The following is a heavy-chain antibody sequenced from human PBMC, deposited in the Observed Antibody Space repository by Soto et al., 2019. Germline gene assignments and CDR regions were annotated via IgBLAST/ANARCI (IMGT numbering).Heavy chain of an antibody. CDR1: GFTVSSNY. CDR2: IYSGGST. V-gene: IGHV3-66*01. Sequence: GGSLRLSCAASGFTVSSNYMSWVRQAPGKGLESVSLIYSGGSTYYADSVKGRFTISRDNSKNTLYLQMNSLRAEDTAVYYCARTCSGGTCSFDYWGQGTLVTVSS. D-gene: IGHD2-15*01. CDR3: ARTCSGGTCSFDY. J-gene: IGHJ4*02.